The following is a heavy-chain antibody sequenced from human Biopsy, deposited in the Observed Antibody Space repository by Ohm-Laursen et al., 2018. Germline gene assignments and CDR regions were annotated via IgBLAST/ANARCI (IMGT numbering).Heavy chain of an antibody. Sequence: TLSLTCTVSGDSINSSYWSWIRQAPGKGLEWIGFISNSGNTNYNPSLKSRVTISADTSKNQFSLKLGSVTVADTAVFYCARRGSGGRSLDYWGQGSLVTVSS. D-gene: IGHD2-15*01. CDR2: ISNSGNT. CDR1: GDSINSSY. CDR3: ARRGSGGRSLDY. J-gene: IGHJ4*02. V-gene: IGHV4-59*08.